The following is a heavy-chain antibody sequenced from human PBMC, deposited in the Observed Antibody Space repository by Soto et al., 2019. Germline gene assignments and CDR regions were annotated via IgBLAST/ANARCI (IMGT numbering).Heavy chain of an antibody. J-gene: IGHJ4*02. V-gene: IGHV1-69*02. Sequence: QVQLVQSGAEVKKPGSSVKVSCKASGGTFSSYSISWVRQAPGQGLEWMGRIIPILGIANYAQKLQGRVTITADKSTSRAYMELRSLRSEDTAVYYCARGAAGIAVAGPSYYFDYWGQGTLVTVSS. CDR1: GGTFSSYS. CDR2: IIPILGIA. CDR3: ARGAAGIAVAGPSYYFDY. D-gene: IGHD6-19*01.